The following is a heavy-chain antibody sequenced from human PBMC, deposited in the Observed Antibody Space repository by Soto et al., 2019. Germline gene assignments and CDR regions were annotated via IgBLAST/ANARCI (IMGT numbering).Heavy chain of an antibody. J-gene: IGHJ6*02. Sequence: GESLKISCKGSGYSFTSYWISWVRQMPGKGLEWMGRIDPSDSYTNYSPSFQGHVTISADKSISTAYLQWSSLKASDTAMYYCARELVGANYYYYYAMDVWGQGTTVTVSS. CDR1: GYSFTSYW. CDR2: IDPSDSYT. D-gene: IGHD1-26*01. V-gene: IGHV5-10-1*01. CDR3: ARELVGANYYYYYAMDV.